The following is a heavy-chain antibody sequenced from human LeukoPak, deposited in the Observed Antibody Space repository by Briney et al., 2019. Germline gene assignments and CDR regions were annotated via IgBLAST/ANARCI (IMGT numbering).Heavy chain of an antibody. CDR1: GFTFSDST. Sequence: GGSLRLSCAASGFTFSDSTIHWVRQASGKGLEWVGRIRTKPNTYATAYAASVKGRFSISRDDSKNTAYLQMNSLKTDDTAVYYCTRHTERNSDWGQGTLVTVSS. CDR3: TRHTERNSD. CDR2: IRTKPNTYAT. D-gene: IGHD2/OR15-2a*01. V-gene: IGHV3-73*01. J-gene: IGHJ4*02.